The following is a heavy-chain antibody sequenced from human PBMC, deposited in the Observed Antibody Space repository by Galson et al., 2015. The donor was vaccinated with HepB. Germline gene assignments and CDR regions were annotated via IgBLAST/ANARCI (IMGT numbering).Heavy chain of an antibody. CDR1: GFTFSSYA. D-gene: IGHD2-15*01. V-gene: IGHV3-23*01. CDR3: AKEGEDIVVVVAATGNAFDI. Sequence: SLRLTCAASGFTFSSYAMSWVRQAPGKGLEWVSAISGSGGSTYYADSVKGRFTISRDNSKNTLYLQMNSLRAEDTAVYYCAKEGEDIVVVVAATGNAFDIWGQGTMVTVSS. CDR2: ISGSGGST. J-gene: IGHJ3*02.